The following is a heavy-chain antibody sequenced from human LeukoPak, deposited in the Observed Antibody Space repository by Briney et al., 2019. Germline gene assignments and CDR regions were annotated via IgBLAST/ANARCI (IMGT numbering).Heavy chain of an antibody. CDR3: ARGVAGRSWFDP. J-gene: IGHJ5*02. CDR2: INAGNGNT. V-gene: IGHV1-3*01. Sequence: ASVKVSCKASGCTFTSYAMHWVRQAPGQRLEWMGWINAGNGNTKYSQKFQGRVTITRDTSASTAYMELSSLRSEDTAVYYCARGVAGRSWFDPWGQGTLVTVSS. D-gene: IGHD6-19*01. CDR1: GCTFTSYA.